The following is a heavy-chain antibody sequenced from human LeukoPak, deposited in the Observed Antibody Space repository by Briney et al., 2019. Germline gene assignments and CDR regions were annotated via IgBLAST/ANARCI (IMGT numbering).Heavy chain of an antibody. J-gene: IGHJ4*02. CDR1: GGSISSYY. D-gene: IGHD6-19*01. V-gene: IGHV4-59*01. CDR2: IYYSGST. Sequence: SETLSLTCTVSGGSISSYYWSWIRQPPGKGLEWIGYIYYSGSTNCNPSLKSRVTISVDTSKNQFSLRLTSVSAADTAVYYCAGYSCGWYQLFDYWGQGTIVTVSS. CDR3: AGYSCGWYQLFDY.